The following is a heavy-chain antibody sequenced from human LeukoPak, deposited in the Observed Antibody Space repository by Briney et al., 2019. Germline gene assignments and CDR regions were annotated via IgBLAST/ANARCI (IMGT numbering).Heavy chain of an antibody. J-gene: IGHJ3*02. D-gene: IGHD2-2*02. CDR2: ISGSGGST. CDR3: ARDPGSVVVPAAIVDDAFDI. Sequence: GGSLRLSCAASGFTFSSYAMSWVRQAPGKGLEWVSVISGSGGSTYYADSVKGRFTISRDNAKNSLYLQMNSLRAEDTAVYYCARDPGSVVVPAAIVDDAFDIWGQGTMVTVSS. V-gene: IGHV3-23*01. CDR1: GFTFSSYA.